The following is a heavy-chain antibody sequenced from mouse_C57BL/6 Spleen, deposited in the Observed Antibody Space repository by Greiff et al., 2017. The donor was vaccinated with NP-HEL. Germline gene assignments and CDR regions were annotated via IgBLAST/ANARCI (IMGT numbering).Heavy chain of an antibody. Sequence: VQLQQSGAELARPGASVKLSCKASGYTFTSYGISWVKQRTGQGLEWIGEIYPRSGNTYYNEKLKGKATLTADKSSSTAYMELRSLTSEDSAVYFCARRVYGSSYDAMDYWGQGTSVTVSS. D-gene: IGHD1-1*01. V-gene: IGHV1-81*01. J-gene: IGHJ4*01. CDR2: IYPRSGNT. CDR3: ARRVYGSSYDAMDY. CDR1: GYTFTSYG.